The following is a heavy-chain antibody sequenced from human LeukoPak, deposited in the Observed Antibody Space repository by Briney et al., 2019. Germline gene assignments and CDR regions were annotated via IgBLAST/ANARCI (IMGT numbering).Heavy chain of an antibody. CDR1: GGTFISYA. CDR2: IIPILGIA. Sequence: ASVKVSCKASGGTFISYAISWVRQAPGQGLEWMGRIIPILGIANYAQKFQGRVTITADKSTSTAYMELSSLRSEDTAVYYCARGGDGYNPFDYWGQGTLVTVSS. CDR3: ARGGDGYNPFDY. V-gene: IGHV1-69*04. D-gene: IGHD5-24*01. J-gene: IGHJ4*02.